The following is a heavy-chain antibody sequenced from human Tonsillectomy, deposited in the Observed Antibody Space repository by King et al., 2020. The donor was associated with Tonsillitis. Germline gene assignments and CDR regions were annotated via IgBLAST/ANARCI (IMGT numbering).Heavy chain of an antibody. V-gene: IGHV3-23*04. CDR1: GFTFSTYA. Sequence: DVQLVESGGGLVQPGGSLRLSCAASGFTFSTYAMSWVRQAPGKGLEWVSAISGSGASPYYADSVRGRFTISRDNSKNTQYLQMNSLSAEDTAVYNCAKAMGYSYLYYFDYWGQGTLVTVSS. CDR2: ISGSGASP. D-gene: IGHD5-18*01. CDR3: AKAMGYSYLYYFDY. J-gene: IGHJ4*02.